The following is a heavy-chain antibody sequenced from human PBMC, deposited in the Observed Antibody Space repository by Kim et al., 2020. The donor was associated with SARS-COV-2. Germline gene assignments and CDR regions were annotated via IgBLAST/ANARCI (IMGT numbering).Heavy chain of an antibody. CDR3: ARVGSSSWYTGAAYNWFDP. CDR2: IYYSGST. J-gene: IGHJ5*02. Sequence: SETLSLTCTVSGGSISSYYWSWIRQPPGKGLEWIGYIYYSGSTNYNPSLKSRVTISVDTSKNQFSLKLSSVTAADTAVYYCARVGSSSWYTGAAYNWFDPWGQGTLVTVSS. D-gene: IGHD6-13*01. CDR1: GGSISSYY. V-gene: IGHV4-59*01.